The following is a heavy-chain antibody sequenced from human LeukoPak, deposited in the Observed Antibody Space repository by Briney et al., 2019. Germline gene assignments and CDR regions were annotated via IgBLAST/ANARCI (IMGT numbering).Heavy chain of an antibody. CDR2: INPSGVST. CDR1: GYTFTIYY. D-gene: IGHD2-2*01. J-gene: IGHJ4*02. CDR3: ASSYCSSTSCYALPY. Sequence: ASVKVSFKASGYTFTIYYMHWVRQAPGQGLEWMGIINPSGVSTSYAQKFQGRVTMTRDTSTSTVYMELSSLRSEDTAVYYCASSYCSSTSCYALPYWGQGTLVTVSS. V-gene: IGHV1-46*01.